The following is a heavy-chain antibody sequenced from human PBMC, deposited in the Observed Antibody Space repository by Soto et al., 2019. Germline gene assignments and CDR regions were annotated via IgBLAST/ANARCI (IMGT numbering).Heavy chain of an antibody. CDR2: ISYDGSNK. CDR3: GRSAYSSSTGYYFDF. D-gene: IGHD6-6*01. CDR1: GFTFSTYG. V-gene: IGHV3-30*03. Sequence: QVQLVESGGGAVQPGRSLRLSCAASGFTFSTYGMHWVRQAPGKGLEGVAVISYDGSNKYYADSVRGRFTISRDNSKNTLYLQMNSLRAEDTAVYYCGRSAYSSSTGYYFDFWGQGILVTVSS. J-gene: IGHJ4*02.